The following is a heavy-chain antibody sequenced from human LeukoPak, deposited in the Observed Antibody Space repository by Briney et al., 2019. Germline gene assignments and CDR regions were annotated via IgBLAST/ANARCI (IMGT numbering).Heavy chain of an antibody. CDR1: GYTFTSYG. J-gene: IGHJ4*02. D-gene: IGHD6-13*01. Sequence: GASVKVPCKASGYTFTSYGITWLRQAPGQGLEWMGWVSSYNGNTNHAQKLQGRVTMTTDTSTSTAYMELRSLRSDDTAVYYCARDLPYSSSWESIDYWGQGTLVTVSS. V-gene: IGHV1-18*01. CDR3: ARDLPYSSSWESIDY. CDR2: VSSYNGNT.